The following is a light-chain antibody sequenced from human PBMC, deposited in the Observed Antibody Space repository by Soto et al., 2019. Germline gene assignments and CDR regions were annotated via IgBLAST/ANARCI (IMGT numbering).Light chain of an antibody. CDR1: QGISSW. V-gene: IGKV1-12*01. J-gene: IGKJ4*01. CDR2: DVS. CDR3: QQLT. Sequence: DSQMTQSQSSVSASVGVRFTITCRASQGISSWLAWYQQKPWKAPKLLIYDVSNLGSGVPSTFSGSGYGTEFTLTISSLQPDYFATYYCQQLTFGGGTKVDIK.